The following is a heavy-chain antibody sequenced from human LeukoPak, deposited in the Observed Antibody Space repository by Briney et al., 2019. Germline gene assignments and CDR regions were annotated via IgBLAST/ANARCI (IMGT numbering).Heavy chain of an antibody. CDR1: GFTFSNAW. CDR2: IKSKTDGGTT. D-gene: IGHD1-26*01. J-gene: IGHJ6*02. Sequence: KAGGSLRLSCAASGFTFSNAWMSWVRQAPGKGLEWVGRIKSKTDGGTTDYAAPVKGRFTISRDDSKNTLYLQMNSLKTEDTAVYYCTTEKWELPTTKYGMDVWGQGTTVTVSS. CDR3: TTEKWELPTTKYGMDV. V-gene: IGHV3-15*01.